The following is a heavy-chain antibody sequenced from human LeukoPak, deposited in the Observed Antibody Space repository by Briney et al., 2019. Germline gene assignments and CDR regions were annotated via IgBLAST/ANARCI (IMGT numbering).Heavy chain of an antibody. CDR3: ARAYGDYEPGDY. D-gene: IGHD4-17*01. CDR1: GGTFSSYA. V-gene: IGHV1-69*05. J-gene: IGHJ4*02. Sequence: SVKVSCKASGGTFSSYAISWVRQAPGQGLEWMGGIIPIFGTANYAQKFQGRVTITTDESTSTAYMELSSLRSEDMAVYYCARAYGDYEPGDYWGQGTLVTVSS. CDR2: IIPIFGTA.